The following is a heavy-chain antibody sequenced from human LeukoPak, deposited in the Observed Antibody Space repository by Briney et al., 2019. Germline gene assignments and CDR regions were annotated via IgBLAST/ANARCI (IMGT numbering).Heavy chain of an antibody. CDR1: GFTLSGFW. Sequence: TGGSLRLSCAASGFTLSGFWMHWVRQAPGKGLVWVSGINTDGSRTRYGDSVTGRFTISRDNARNTLYLQMNSLRADDTAVYYCARATYGTGISWFDPWGQGTLVTVSS. D-gene: IGHD3-10*01. V-gene: IGHV3-74*01. CDR2: INTDGSRT. J-gene: IGHJ5*02. CDR3: ARATYGTGISWFDP.